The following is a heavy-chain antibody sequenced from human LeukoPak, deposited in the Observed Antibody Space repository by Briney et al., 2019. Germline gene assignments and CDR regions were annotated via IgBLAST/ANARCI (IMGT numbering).Heavy chain of an antibody. J-gene: IGHJ4*02. Sequence: SETLSLTCVVSGGSISSGSYLWNWIPQPPGKGLEGIGNIYSTGSTYYNPSLKSRVTLSVDVSKNQFSLNLNSVTAADAAVYYCARGDYGSGKAGFWGQGTLVTVSS. D-gene: IGHD3-10*01. CDR2: IYSTGST. CDR3: ARGDYGSGKAGF. V-gene: IGHV4-30-2*01. CDR1: GGSISSGSYL.